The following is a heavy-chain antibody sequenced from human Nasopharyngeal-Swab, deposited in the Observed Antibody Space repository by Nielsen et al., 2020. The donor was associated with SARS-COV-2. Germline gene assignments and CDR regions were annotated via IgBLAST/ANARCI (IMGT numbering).Heavy chain of an antibody. Sequence: GGSLGLSCAASGFTFSSYWMSWVRQAPGKGLEWVANIKQDGSEKYYVDPVKGRFTISRDNAENSLYLQMNSLRVEDTAVYNCASNNYGGGYWGQGTLVTVSS. D-gene: IGHD4-17*01. CDR1: GFTFSSYW. J-gene: IGHJ4*02. CDR3: ASNNYGGGY. V-gene: IGHV3-7*01. CDR2: IKQDGSEK.